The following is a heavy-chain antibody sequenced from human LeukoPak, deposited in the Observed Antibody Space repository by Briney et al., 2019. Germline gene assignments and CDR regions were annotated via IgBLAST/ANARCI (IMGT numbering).Heavy chain of an antibody. J-gene: IGHJ6*03. V-gene: IGHV3-30*18. Sequence: PGGSLRLSCAASGFTFSSYGIHWVRQAPGKGLEWVAVISHDGSNKYYADSVKGRFTISRDNSKNTVYLQMNSLRAEDTAVYYCAKAYQAMARSGYYYMDVWGKGTTVTVSS. CDR1: GFTFSSYG. CDR3: AKAYQAMARSGYYYMDV. D-gene: IGHD2-8*01. CDR2: ISHDGSNK.